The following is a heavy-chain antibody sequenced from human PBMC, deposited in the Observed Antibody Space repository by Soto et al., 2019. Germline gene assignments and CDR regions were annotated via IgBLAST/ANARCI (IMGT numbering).Heavy chain of an antibody. J-gene: IGHJ3*02. D-gene: IGHD4-17*01. CDR2: ISSSGSTI. Sequence: GGSLRLSCAASGFTFSDYYMSWIRQAPGKGLEWVSYISSSGSTIYYADSVKGRFTISRDNAKNSLYLQMNSLRAEDTAEYYCARETTEDAFDIWGQGTMVTVSS. CDR1: GFTFSDYY. CDR3: ARETTEDAFDI. V-gene: IGHV3-11*01.